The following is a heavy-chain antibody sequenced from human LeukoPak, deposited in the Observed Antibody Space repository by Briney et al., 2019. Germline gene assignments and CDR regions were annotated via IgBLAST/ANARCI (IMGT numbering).Heavy chain of an antibody. CDR2: INPNSGGT. V-gene: IGHV1-2*02. CDR3: ERDTRDFDY. CDR1: GYTFTGYY. J-gene: IGHJ4*02. Sequence: ASVKVSCKASGYTFTGYYMHWVRQAPGQGLEWVGWINPNSGGTNYAQKFQGRVTMSRDTSISTAYMELSRLRSDDNGAYYSERDTRDFDYWGQGTLVTVSS.